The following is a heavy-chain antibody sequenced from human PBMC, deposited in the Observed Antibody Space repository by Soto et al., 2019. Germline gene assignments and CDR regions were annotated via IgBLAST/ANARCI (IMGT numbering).Heavy chain of an antibody. CDR2: INAGNGNT. V-gene: IGHV1-3*01. J-gene: IGHJ6*02. CDR3: ARDLGYCFGPPLYSYGMAL. CDR1: GYTFTSYA. Sequence: ASVKVSCKASGYTFTSYAMHWVRQAPGQRLEWMGWINAGNGNTKYSQKFQGRVTITRDTSASTAYMELSSLRSEDTAVYYCARDLGYCFGPPLYSYGMALRGPGLSVTVSS. D-gene: IGHD2-15*01.